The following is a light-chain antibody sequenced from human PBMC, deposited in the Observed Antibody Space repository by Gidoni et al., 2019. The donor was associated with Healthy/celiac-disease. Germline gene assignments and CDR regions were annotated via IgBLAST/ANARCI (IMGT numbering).Light chain of an antibody. J-gene: IGKJ3*01. CDR2: AAS. V-gene: IGKV1-27*01. Sequence: DIQMTQSPSSLPASVGDRVTITCRASQGISNYLAWYQQKPGKVPKLLIYAASTSQSGVPSRFSGSGSGTDFTLTISSLQPEDVATYYCQKYNSAPRVTFGPGTKVDIK. CDR1: QGISNY. CDR3: QKYNSAPRVT.